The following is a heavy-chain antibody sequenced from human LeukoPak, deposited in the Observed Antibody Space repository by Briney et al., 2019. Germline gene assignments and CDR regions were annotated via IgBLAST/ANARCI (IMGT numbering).Heavy chain of an antibody. CDR1: GYTFTGYY. V-gene: IGHV1-2*02. Sequence: ASVKVSCKASGYTFTGYYMHWVRQAPGQGLEWMGWINPNSGGTNYAQKFQGRVTMTRDTSISTAYMELSRLRSDDTAVYYCVRARGIAAAGYGMDVWGQGTTVTVSS. CDR3: VRARGIAAAGYGMDV. D-gene: IGHD6-13*01. J-gene: IGHJ6*02. CDR2: INPNSGGT.